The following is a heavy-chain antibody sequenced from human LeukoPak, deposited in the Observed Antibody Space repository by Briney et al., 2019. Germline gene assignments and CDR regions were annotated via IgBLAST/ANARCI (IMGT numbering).Heavy chain of an antibody. Sequence: SETLSLTCTVSGGSISSRSYYWVWIRQPPGKGLEWIGSIYQSGNTYSNPSLKTPVTVSVDTSKNQFSLKLSSVTAADTAVYYCARGYYFGSGSRTNDAFDIWGQGTLVTVSS. D-gene: IGHD3-10*01. CDR3: ARGYYFGSGSRTNDAFDI. J-gene: IGHJ3*02. CDR1: GGSISSRSYY. V-gene: IGHV4-39*01. CDR2: IYQSGNT.